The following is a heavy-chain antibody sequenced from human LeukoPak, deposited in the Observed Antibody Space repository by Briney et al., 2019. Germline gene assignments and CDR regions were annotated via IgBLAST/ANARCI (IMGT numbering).Heavy chain of an antibody. Sequence: GASVKVSCKASGYTFSGYYLHWVRQAPGQGLEWMGWINPNSGGTNSAQKFQGRVTMTRDTSISTAYMELSRLRSDDTAVYYCARENMVRGVNDFQHWGQGTLVTVSS. D-gene: IGHD3-10*01. CDR1: GYTFSGYY. V-gene: IGHV1-2*02. CDR3: ARENMVRGVNDFQH. CDR2: INPNSGGT. J-gene: IGHJ1*01.